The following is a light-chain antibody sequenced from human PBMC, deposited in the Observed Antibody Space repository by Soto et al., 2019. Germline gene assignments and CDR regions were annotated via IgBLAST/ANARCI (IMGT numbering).Light chain of an antibody. CDR3: QQDDSYWT. CDR2: KAS. Sequence: DIQMTQSPFTLAASVGDRVTITCRASQSISYWLAWYQQKPGKAPKLLIYKASSLESGVRSRFSGSGIGTDFNLTISSLQPDDFATYYCQQDDSYWTFGQRTKVEIK. J-gene: IGKJ1*01. CDR1: QSISYW. V-gene: IGKV1-5*03.